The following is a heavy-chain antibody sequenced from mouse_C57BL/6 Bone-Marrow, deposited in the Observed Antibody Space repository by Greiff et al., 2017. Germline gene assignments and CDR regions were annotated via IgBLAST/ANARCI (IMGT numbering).Heavy chain of an antibody. CDR1: GYTFTDYY. D-gene: IGHD1-1*01. CDR3: ARKGTTVPFAY. Sequence: QVHVKQSGAELVRPGASVKLSCKASGYTFTDYYINWVKQRPGQGLEWIARIYPGSGNTYYNEKFKGKATLTAEKSSSTAYMQLSSLTSEDSAVYFCARKGTTVPFAYWGQGTLVTVSA. J-gene: IGHJ3*01. CDR2: IYPGSGNT. V-gene: IGHV1-76*01.